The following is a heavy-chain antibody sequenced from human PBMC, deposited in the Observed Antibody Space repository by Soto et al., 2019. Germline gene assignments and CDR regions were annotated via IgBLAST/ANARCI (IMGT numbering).Heavy chain of an antibody. D-gene: IGHD3-22*01. CDR2: ISSSSSYI. CDR3: AAGKYYYDSGGYYY. V-gene: IGHV3-21*01. J-gene: IGHJ4*02. Sequence: EVQLVESGGGLVKPGGSLRLSCAASGFTFSSYSMNWVRQAPGKGLEWVAFISSSSSYIYYADSVKGRFTISRDNAKNSQYMKMNSLGAEDTAVYYCAAGKYYYDSGGYYYWGQGTLVTVSS. CDR1: GFTFSSYS.